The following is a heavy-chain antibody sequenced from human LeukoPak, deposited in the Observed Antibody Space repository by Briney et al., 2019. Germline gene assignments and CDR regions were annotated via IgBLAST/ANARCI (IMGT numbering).Heavy chain of an antibody. CDR3: ARGHFKAVTKFATRHV. Sequence: PSETLSLTCTVSGGSISSSSYYWSWIRQPPGKGLEWIGEINHSGSTNYNPSLKSRVTISVDTSKNQFSLKLSSVTAADTAVYYCARGHFKAVTKFATRHVWGKGTTVTVSS. J-gene: IGHJ6*04. CDR2: INHSGST. V-gene: IGHV4-39*07. CDR1: GGSISSSSYY. D-gene: IGHD4-17*01.